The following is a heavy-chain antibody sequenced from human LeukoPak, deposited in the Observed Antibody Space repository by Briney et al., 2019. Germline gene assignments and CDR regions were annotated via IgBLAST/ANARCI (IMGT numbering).Heavy chain of an antibody. D-gene: IGHD3-22*01. CDR3: ARVGYYYDSSGYPAGNYFDY. V-gene: IGHV1-18*01. CDR1: GYTFTSYG. CDR2: ISAYNGNT. Sequence: GASVKVSCKASGYTFTSYGISWVRQAPGQGLGWMGWISAYNGNTNYAQKLQGRVTMTTDTSTSTAYMELRSLRSDDTAVYYCARVGYYYDSSGYPAGNYFDYWGLGTLVTVSS. J-gene: IGHJ4*02.